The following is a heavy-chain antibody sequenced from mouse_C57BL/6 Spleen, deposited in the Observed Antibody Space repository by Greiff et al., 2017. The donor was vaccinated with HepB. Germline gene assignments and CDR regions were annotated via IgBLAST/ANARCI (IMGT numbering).Heavy chain of an antibody. CDR3: ARHGLYYGSSCEYFDV. V-gene: IGHV5-6*02. Sequence: DVMLVESGGDLVKPGGSLKLSCAASGFTFSSYGMSWVRQTPDKRLEWVATISSGGSYTYYPDSVKERFTISRDIAKNTLYLQMSSLKSEDTAMYYCARHGLYYGSSCEYFDVWGTGTTVTVPS. D-gene: IGHD1-1*01. J-gene: IGHJ1*03. CDR1: GFTFSSYG. CDR2: ISSGGSYT.